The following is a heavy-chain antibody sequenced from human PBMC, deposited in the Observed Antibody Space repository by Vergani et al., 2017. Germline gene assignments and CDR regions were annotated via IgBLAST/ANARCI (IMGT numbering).Heavy chain of an antibody. D-gene: IGHD1-20*01. Sequence: EVQLVESGGGLVQPGGSLRLSCAASGFTVSSNYMSWVRQAPGKGLEWVSVVYSGGSTYYADSVKGRFTISRDNSKNTLYLQMNSLRAEDTAVYYCARPCNWNEHDAFDIWGQGTMVTVSS. CDR3: ARPCNWNEHDAFDI. J-gene: IGHJ3*02. CDR2: VYSGGST. V-gene: IGHV3-66*04. CDR1: GFTVSSNY.